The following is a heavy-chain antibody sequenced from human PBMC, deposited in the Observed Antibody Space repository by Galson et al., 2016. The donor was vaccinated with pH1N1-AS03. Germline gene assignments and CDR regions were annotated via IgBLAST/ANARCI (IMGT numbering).Heavy chain of an antibody. V-gene: IGHV4-4*02. D-gene: IGHD3-22*01. J-gene: IGHJ2*01. CDR1: GGSMNNNKW. CDR3: ARRGQWRLLNGSYDDSDYFFAWCFDL. Sequence: LSLTCAVSGGSMNNNKWWNWVRQPPGKGLEWIGEIYHSGNTNYNPSLKSRVTISLDKSKNQFSLNLRSVTAADTAVYYCARRGQWRLLNGSYDDSDYFFAWCFDLWGRGTLVTVSS. CDR2: IYHSGNT.